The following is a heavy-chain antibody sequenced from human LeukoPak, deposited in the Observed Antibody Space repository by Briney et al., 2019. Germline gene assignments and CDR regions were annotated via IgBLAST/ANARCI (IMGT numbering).Heavy chain of an antibody. Sequence: KPSETLSLTCTASGGSISSSSYYWGWIRQPPGKGLEWIGSIYYSGSTYYNPSLKSRVTISVDTSKNQFSLKLSSVTAADTAVYYCARVPRRAAVAGTRGYYFDYWGQGTLVTVSS. CDR3: ARVPRRAAVAGTRGYYFDY. CDR2: IYYSGST. CDR1: GGSISSSSYY. V-gene: IGHV4-39*07. D-gene: IGHD6-19*01. J-gene: IGHJ4*02.